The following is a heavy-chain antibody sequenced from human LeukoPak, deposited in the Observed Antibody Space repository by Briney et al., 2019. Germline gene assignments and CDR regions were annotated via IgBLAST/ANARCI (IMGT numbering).Heavy chain of an antibody. J-gene: IGHJ4*02. CDR1: GGSISSYY. Sequence: SETLSLTCTVSGGSISSYYWSRIRQPPGKGLEWIGYIYYSGSTNYNPSLKSRVTISVDTSKNQFSLKLSSVTAADTAVYYCARVPDYDILTGYFDYWGQGTLVTVSS. D-gene: IGHD3-9*01. CDR3: ARVPDYDILTGYFDY. CDR2: IYYSGST. V-gene: IGHV4-59*01.